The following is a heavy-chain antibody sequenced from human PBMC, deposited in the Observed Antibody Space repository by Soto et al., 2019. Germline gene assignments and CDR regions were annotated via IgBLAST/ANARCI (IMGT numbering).Heavy chain of an antibody. V-gene: IGHV4-39*01. J-gene: IGHJ3*02. CDR3: ARHPTFTTVRGAHAFDI. CDR1: GGSISSSSYY. CDR2: IYYSGRT. D-gene: IGHD3-10*01. Sequence: PSETLSLTCTVSGGSISSSSYYWGWIRQPPGKGLEWIWSIYYSGRTYYNPSLKSRVTISVDTSKNQFSLKLTSVTAADTALHYCARHPTFTTVRGAHAFDIWGQGTMVTVSS.